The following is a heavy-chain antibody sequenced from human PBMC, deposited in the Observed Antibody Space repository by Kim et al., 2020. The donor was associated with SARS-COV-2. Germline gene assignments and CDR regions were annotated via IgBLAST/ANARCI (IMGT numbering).Heavy chain of an antibody. CDR1: GGSIISGGYY. Sequence: SETLSLTCTVSGGSIISGGYYWSWIRHHPGKGLEWIGYIYYSGSTYYNPSLKSRVTISVDTSKNQFSLKLSSVTAADTAVYYCARVLYFDWLSAFSFDPWGQGTLVTVSS. V-gene: IGHV4-31*03. D-gene: IGHD3-9*01. CDR2: IYYSGST. CDR3: ARVLYFDWLSAFSFDP. J-gene: IGHJ5*02.